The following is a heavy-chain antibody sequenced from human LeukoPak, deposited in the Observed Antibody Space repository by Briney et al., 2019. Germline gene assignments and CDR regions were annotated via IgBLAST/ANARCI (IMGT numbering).Heavy chain of an antibody. Sequence: GGSLRLSCAVDGFTFSSYGMHWVRQPPGEWLEWVAFIRYDGGNIYYAGSGKGRFTNARDNSKKTLCLQMGRLRTEETAVYFCAKESNSPGFCYNYMDVWGKGTAVTVSS. D-gene: IGHD3-3*01. CDR3: AKESNSPGFCYNYMDV. CDR2: IRYDGGNI. V-gene: IGHV3-30*02. J-gene: IGHJ6*03. CDR1: GFTFSSYG.